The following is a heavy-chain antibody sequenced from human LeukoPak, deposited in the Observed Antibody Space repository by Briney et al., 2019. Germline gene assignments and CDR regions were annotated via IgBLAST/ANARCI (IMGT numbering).Heavy chain of an antibody. CDR2: IIPILGIA. D-gene: IGHD6-13*01. CDR3: ARSGASSSWYIGGNWFDP. J-gene: IGHJ5*02. CDR1: GGTFSSYA. V-gene: IGHV1-69*04. Sequence: SVKVSCKASGGTFSSYAISWVRQAPGQGLEWMGRIIPILGIANYAQKFQGRVTITADKSTSTAYMELSSLRSEDTAVYYCARSGASSSWYIGGNWFDPWGQGTLVTVSS.